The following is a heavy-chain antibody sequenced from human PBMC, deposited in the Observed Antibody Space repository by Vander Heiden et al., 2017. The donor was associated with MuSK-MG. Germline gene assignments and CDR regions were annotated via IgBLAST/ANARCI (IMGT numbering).Heavy chain of an antibody. CDR1: GGSISSYY. Sequence: VKLQESGPGLVKPSETLSLTCTVSGGSISSYYWSWIRQPPGKGLEWIGYIYYSGSTNYNPSLKSRVTISVDTSKNQFSLKLSSVTAADTAVYYCARTSSGSYYPFDYWGQGTLVTVSS. D-gene: IGHD1-26*01. CDR2: IYYSGST. CDR3: ARTSSGSYYPFDY. J-gene: IGHJ4*02. V-gene: IGHV4-59*01.